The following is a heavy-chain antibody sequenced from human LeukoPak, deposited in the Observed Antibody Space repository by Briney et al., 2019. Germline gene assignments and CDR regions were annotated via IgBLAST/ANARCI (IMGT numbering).Heavy chain of an antibody. CDR2: IYSGGST. Sequence: GGSLRLSCAASGFTVSSNYMSWVRQAPGKGLDWVSVIYSGGSTYYADSVKGRFTISRDNSKNTLYLQMNSLRAEDTAVYYCAREVVASGLGYFDYWGQGTLVTVSS. CDR3: AREVVASGLGYFDY. CDR1: GFTVSSNY. V-gene: IGHV3-53*01. J-gene: IGHJ4*02. D-gene: IGHD3-16*01.